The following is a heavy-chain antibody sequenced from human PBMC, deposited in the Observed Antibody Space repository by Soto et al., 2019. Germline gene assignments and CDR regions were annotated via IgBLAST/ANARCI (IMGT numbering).Heavy chain of an antibody. Sequence: EVQLVESGGGLVQPGGSLRLSCATSGFILSDCAMNWVRQAPGKGLVWVSYISSSSSVIDYAVSVKGRFTVSRDNARNSLSLQMNSLRAEDTAVYYCARDLSWGSNWYYYMDVWGKGTTVTVSS. J-gene: IGHJ6*03. V-gene: IGHV3-48*01. CDR2: ISSSSSVI. D-gene: IGHD7-27*01. CDR1: GFILSDCA. CDR3: ARDLSWGSNWYYYMDV.